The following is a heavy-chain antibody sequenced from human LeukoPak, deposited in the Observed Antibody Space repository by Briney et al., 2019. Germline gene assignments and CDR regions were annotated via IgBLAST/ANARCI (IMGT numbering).Heavy chain of an antibody. J-gene: IGHJ4*02. CDR2: ISGSGGST. CDR3: ARGYSGYDWTGGLCDY. D-gene: IGHD5-12*01. V-gene: IGHV3-23*01. Sequence: GGSLRLSCAASGFTFSSYAMTWVRQAPGKGLEWVSGISGSGGSTDYADSVKGRFTISRDNAKNSLYLQMNSLRAEDTAVYYCARGYSGYDWTGGLCDYWGQGTLVTVSS. CDR1: GFTFSSYA.